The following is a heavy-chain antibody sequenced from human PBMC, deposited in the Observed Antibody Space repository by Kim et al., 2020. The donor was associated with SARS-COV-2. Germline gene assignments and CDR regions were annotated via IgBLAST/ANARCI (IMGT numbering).Heavy chain of an antibody. CDR2: IYSGGST. Sequence: GGSLRLSCAASGFTVSSNYMSWVRQAPGKGLEWVSVIYSGGSTYYADSVKGRFTISRDNSKNTLYLQMNSLRAEDTAVYYCARAKGGYSYGYWYFDLWGRGTLVTVSS. CDR3: ARAKGGYSYGYWYFDL. V-gene: IGHV3-66*01. CDR1: GFTVSSNY. D-gene: IGHD5-18*01. J-gene: IGHJ2*01.